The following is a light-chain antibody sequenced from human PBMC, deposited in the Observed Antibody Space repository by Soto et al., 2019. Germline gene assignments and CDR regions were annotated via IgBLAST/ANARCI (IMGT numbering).Light chain of an antibody. CDR1: SSDVGGYNY. CDR2: EVN. Sequence: QSALTQPASVSGSPGQSITISCTGTSSDVGGYNYVSWYQQHPGKAPKLLIYEVNNRPSGVSNHFSGSKSGNTASLTISGLQTEDEAYYYCSSYTPTSTLAFGGGTKLTVL. CDR3: SSYTPTSTLA. J-gene: IGLJ2*01. V-gene: IGLV2-14*01.